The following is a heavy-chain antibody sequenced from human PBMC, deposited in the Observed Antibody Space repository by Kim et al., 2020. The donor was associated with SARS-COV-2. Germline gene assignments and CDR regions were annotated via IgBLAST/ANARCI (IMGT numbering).Heavy chain of an antibody. J-gene: IGHJ4*02. CDR3: ARDPGSGWYGGDY. Sequence: NYAQKFQGRVTITADKSTSTAYMGLSSLRSEDTAVYYCARDPGSGWYGGDYWGQGTLVTVSS. D-gene: IGHD6-19*01. V-gene: IGHV1-69*04.